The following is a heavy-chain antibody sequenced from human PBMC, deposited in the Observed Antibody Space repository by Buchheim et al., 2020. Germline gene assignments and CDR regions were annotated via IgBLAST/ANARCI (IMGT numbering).Heavy chain of an antibody. D-gene: IGHD6-13*01. J-gene: IGHJ4*02. CDR1: GYCFTSYW. CDR2: IYHGDSDN. V-gene: IGHV5-51*01. Sequence: EVQLVQSGAEVKKPGESLKISCKGSGYCFTSYWIGWVRQMPGKGLEWMGIIYHGDSDNSYSPSFQGQVTISADKSISIAYPQWSSLKASDTAMYYCARRFEYSSSWRRKYYFDYWGQGTL. CDR3: ARRFEYSSSWRRKYYFDY.